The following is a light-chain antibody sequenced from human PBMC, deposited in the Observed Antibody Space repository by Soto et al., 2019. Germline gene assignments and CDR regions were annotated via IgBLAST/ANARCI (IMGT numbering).Light chain of an antibody. Sequence: QSVLTQPPSVSGSPGQSVTISCTGTGSDIGTFNRVSWYQQPPGTAPKLLIYDVNNRPSGVPDRFSGSKSGNTASLTISGLQAEDEADYYCSSYTSSSTYVFGPGTKVTVL. V-gene: IGLV2-18*02. CDR3: SSYTSSSTYV. J-gene: IGLJ1*01. CDR2: DVN. CDR1: GSDIGTFNR.